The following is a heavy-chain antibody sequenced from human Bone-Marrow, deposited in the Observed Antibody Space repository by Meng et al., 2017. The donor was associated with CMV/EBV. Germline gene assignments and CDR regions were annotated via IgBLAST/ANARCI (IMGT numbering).Heavy chain of an antibody. J-gene: IGHJ6*02. CDR1: GGSISSGGYY. CDR2: IYYSGST. D-gene: IGHD3-10*01. CDR3: ARNNGSGRSSKRVYYGMDV. Sequence: SETLSLTCTVSGGSISSGGYYWSWIRQHPGKGLEWIGYIYYSGSTYYNPSLKSRVTISVDTSKNQFSLKLSSVTAADTAVYYCARNNGSGRSSKRVYYGMDVWGQGTTVTVPS. V-gene: IGHV4-31*03.